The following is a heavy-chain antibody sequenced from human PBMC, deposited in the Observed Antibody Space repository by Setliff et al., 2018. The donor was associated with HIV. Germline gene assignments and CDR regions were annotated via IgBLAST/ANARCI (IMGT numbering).Heavy chain of an antibody. CDR3: AREVRWELPQGFDH. Sequence: SETLSLTCAVSAYSISSGYYWGWIRQPPGKGLEWIGSIYHSGSTYYNPSLMSRVTISVDTSRNECSLKLTSVTAADTAVYYCAREVRWELPQGFDHWGQGSQVTVSS. CDR2: IYHSGST. V-gene: IGHV4-38-2*02. J-gene: IGHJ4*02. CDR1: AYSISSGYY. D-gene: IGHD1-26*01.